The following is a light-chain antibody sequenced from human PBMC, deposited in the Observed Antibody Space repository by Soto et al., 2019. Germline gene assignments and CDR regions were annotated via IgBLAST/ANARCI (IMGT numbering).Light chain of an antibody. CDR3: QQSYSRPYT. CDR2: AAS. CDR1: QSISSY. J-gene: IGKJ3*01. V-gene: IGKV1-39*01. Sequence: DIQMTQSPSSLSASVGDRVTITCRASQSISSYLNWYQQKPGKAPKLLIYAASNLQSGVPSRFSGSKSGPDFTLTISSLQPEDFATYYCQQSYSRPYTFGPGTKVDIK.